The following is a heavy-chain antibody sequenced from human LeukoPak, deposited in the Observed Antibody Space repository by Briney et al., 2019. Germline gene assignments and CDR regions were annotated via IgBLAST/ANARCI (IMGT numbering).Heavy chain of an antibody. CDR3: ARDSSGYLRLDS. D-gene: IGHD3-22*01. V-gene: IGHV4-31*03. Sequence: SETLSLTCTVSGGSISSGGQWWVWLRQHPGEGLEWIAYISHSGGTYYNLSLMSRVVISLDTSKNQFSLSLSAVTVADTAVYFCARDSSGYLRLDSWGQGTLVTVSS. CDR2: ISHSGGT. J-gene: IGHJ4*02. CDR1: GGSISSGGQW.